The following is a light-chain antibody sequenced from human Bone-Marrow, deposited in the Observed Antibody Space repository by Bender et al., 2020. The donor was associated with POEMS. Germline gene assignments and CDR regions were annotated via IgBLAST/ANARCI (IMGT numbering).Light chain of an antibody. CDR1: SSDVGGYNY. V-gene: IGLV2-14*03. Sequence: QSPLTQPPSAPGSPGQSVTISCTGTSSDVGGYNYVSWYQHHPGKAPRLMIYDVTNRPSGVSNRFSGSKSGNTASLTISGLQAEDEADYYCWSYGGSRTFWVFGGGTKLTVL. CDR2: DVT. J-gene: IGLJ3*02. CDR3: WSYGGSRTFWV.